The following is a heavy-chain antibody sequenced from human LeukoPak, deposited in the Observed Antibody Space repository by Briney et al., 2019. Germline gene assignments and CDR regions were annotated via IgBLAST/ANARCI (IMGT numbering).Heavy chain of an antibody. J-gene: IGHJ4*02. CDR3: ARDGFIEGATTTNGGFDC. V-gene: IGHV3-66*01. CDR1: GFAVSSNF. D-gene: IGHD1-26*01. CDR2: IFVGGST. Sequence: PGGSLRLSCAASGFAVSSNFMSWIRQAPGKGLEWVSAIFVGGSTYYADSVTGRFTVSRDNSKNTVYLQMNSLRADDTAVYYCARDGFIEGATTTNGGFDCWGQGTQVTVFS.